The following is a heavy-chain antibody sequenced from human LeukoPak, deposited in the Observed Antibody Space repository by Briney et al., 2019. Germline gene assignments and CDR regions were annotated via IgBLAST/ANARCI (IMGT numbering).Heavy chain of an antibody. CDR3: ARRSRVDTALVGT. Sequence: GESLKISCKGSGYSFTNYWIGWVRQMPGKGLEWMGIIYPGDPDTRYTPSFQGQVTISADKSISTAYLQWSSLKASDTATYYCARRSRVDTALVGTWGQGTLVTVSS. J-gene: IGHJ5*02. CDR1: GYSFTNYW. D-gene: IGHD5-18*01. V-gene: IGHV5-51*01. CDR2: IYPGDPDT.